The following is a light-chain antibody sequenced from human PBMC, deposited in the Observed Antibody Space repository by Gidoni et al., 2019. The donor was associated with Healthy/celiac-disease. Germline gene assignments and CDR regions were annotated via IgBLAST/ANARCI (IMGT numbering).Light chain of an antibody. J-gene: IGKJ1*01. CDR2: GAS. V-gene: IGKV3-15*01. CDR1: QSVSSN. CDR3: QQYNNWPT. Sequence: ERVSTQSPATLSVSPGERATRSCRASQSVSSNLAWYQQTPGKAPRLLIYGASTRATGIPARFSGSGSGTEFTRTISLLQSEAFAVYYCQQYNNWPTFGQGTKVEIK.